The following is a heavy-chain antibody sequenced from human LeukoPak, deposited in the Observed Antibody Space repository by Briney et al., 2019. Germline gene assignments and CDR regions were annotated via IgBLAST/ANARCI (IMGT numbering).Heavy chain of an antibody. J-gene: IGHJ3*02. CDR3: ARATTVTTSHAFDI. V-gene: IGHV3-21*01. Sequence: GGSLRLSCAASGFTFSSYGMNWVRQAPGKGLEWVSSISSSSSYIYYADSVKGRFTISRDNAKNSLYLQMNSLRAEDTAVYYCARATTVTTSHAFDIWGQGTMVTVSS. D-gene: IGHD4-17*01. CDR1: GFTFSSYG. CDR2: ISSSSSYI.